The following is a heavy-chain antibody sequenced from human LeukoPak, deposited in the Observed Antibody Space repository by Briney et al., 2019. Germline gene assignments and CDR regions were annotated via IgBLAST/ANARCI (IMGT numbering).Heavy chain of an antibody. Sequence: HPGGSLRLSCVASGFAVGSNYMSWVCQAPGKGLEWVSLIYSGGAIRYADSVKGRFTISRDSSKNTLFLQMNDLTVEDTARYYCARRPGNWGQGILVTVSS. D-gene: IGHD1-14*01. CDR1: GFAVGSNY. V-gene: IGHV3-53*01. CDR2: IYSGGAI. J-gene: IGHJ4*02. CDR3: ARRPGN.